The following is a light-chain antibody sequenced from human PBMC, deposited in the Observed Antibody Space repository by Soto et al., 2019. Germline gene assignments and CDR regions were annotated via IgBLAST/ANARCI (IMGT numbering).Light chain of an antibody. Sequence: IQLTQSPSSLSASVGDRVTITCRASQGISSYLAWYQQKPGKAPKLLIYAASTLQSGVPSRSSGSGSGTDFTLTISCLQSEDFATYYCLQHNSYPLTFGGGTKVDIK. CDR1: QGISSY. CDR2: AAS. J-gene: IGKJ4*01. CDR3: LQHNSYPLT. V-gene: IGKV1-9*01.